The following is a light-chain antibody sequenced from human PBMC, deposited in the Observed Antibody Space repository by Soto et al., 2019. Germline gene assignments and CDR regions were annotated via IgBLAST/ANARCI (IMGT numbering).Light chain of an antibody. CDR3: QQYNNWPLT. CDR2: GAS. Sequence: EIVMTQSPATLSVSPGERATLSCRASQSVSSDLAWYEQKPGQAPRLLIYGASTRATGIPARFSGSGSGTEFTRTISSLQSEDFAVYYCQQYNNWPLTFCGGTKLEFK. CDR1: QSVSSD. V-gene: IGKV3-15*01. J-gene: IGKJ4*01.